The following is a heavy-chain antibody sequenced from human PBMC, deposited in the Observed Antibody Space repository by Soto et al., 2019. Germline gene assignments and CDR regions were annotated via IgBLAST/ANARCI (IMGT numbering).Heavy chain of an antibody. CDR2: IGVTGGGVTGGAT. CDR1: GFSFSSYA. Sequence: PGGSLRLSCVASGFSFSSYAMSWVRQAPGKGLEWVSSIGVTGGGVTGGATYYADSVKGRFFISRDNSKNTLFVEMNGLRGEDTAIYYCAKNYYFDSWGQGTLVTVSS. J-gene: IGHJ4*02. CDR3: AKNYYFDS. V-gene: IGHV3-23*01.